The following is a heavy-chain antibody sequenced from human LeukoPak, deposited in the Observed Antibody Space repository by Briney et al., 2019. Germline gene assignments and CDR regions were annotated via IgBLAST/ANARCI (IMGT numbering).Heavy chain of an antibody. D-gene: IGHD1-26*01. CDR2: ISTYHGNT. CDR1: GYTFTSYG. V-gene: IGHV1-18*01. Sequence: ASVKVSCKASGYTFTSYGISWVRQAPGQGLEWLGWISTYHGNTNYAQKFQGRVTITTDESTSTAYMELSSLRSEDTAVYYCASGVGRGGSSLFDPWGQGTLVTVSS. J-gene: IGHJ5*02. CDR3: ASGVGRGGSSLFDP.